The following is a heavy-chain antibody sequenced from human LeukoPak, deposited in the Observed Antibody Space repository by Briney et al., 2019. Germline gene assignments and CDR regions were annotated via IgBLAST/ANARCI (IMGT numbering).Heavy chain of an antibody. CDR2: IHYSGSI. Sequence: SETLSLTCTVSGGSISSYYWSWIRQPPGKGLEWIGYIHYSGSINYNPSLKSRVTISRDTSKNQFSLKLSSVTAADTAVYYCARGFRGASFDYWGQGTLVAVSS. CDR1: GGSISSYY. D-gene: IGHD1-26*01. J-gene: IGHJ4*02. V-gene: IGHV4-59*01. CDR3: ARGFRGASFDY.